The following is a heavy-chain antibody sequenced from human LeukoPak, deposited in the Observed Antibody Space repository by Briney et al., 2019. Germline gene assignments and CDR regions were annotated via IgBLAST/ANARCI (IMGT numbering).Heavy chain of an antibody. J-gene: IGHJ3*02. CDR1: GGTFSSYA. D-gene: IGHD5-18*01. CDR2: IIPIFGTA. V-gene: IGHV1-69*13. CDR3: ARSKRDRLGAGIQLWFAAFDI. Sequence: ASVKVSCKASGGTFSSYAIRWVRQAPGQGLGWMGGIIPIFGTANYAQKFQGRVTITADESTSTAYMELSSLRSEDTAVYYCARSKRDRLGAGIQLWFAAFDIGGQGTMVTVSS.